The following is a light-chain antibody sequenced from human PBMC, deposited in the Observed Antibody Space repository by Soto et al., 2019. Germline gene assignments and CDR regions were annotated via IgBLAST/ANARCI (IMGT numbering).Light chain of an antibody. CDR2: EVS. Sequence: QSALTQPASVSGSPGQSITISCTGTSSDVASYNYVSWYQQHPGKAPKLMIYEVSNRPSGVSNRFSGSKSGNTASLTISGLQAEDEADYYCSSYTSSATYVFGTGTKVTVL. CDR3: SSYTSSATYV. V-gene: IGLV2-14*01. CDR1: SSDVASYNY. J-gene: IGLJ1*01.